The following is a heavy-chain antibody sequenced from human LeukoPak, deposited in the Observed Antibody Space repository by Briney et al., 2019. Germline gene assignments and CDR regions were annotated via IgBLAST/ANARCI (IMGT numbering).Heavy chain of an antibody. CDR2: IRSKAYGGTT. Sequence: GGSLRLSCTTSGFTFGDYAMSWVRQAPGKGLEWVGFIRSKAYGGTTEYAASVKGRFTISRDDSKSIAYLQMNSLKTDDTAVYYCATTSGDNSGYYRNVDFWGQGTLVTVSS. J-gene: IGHJ4*03. CDR3: ATTSGDNSGYYRNVDF. D-gene: IGHD3-22*01. V-gene: IGHV3-49*04. CDR1: GFTFGDYA.